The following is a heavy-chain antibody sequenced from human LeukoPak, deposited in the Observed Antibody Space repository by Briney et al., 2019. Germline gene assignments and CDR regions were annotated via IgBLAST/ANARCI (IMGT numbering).Heavy chain of an antibody. Sequence: VASVKVSCKASGYTFTSYGISWVRQAPGQGLEWMGLINPSGGSTSYAQKFQGRVTMTRDMSTSTVYIELSSLRSEDTAVYYRARDVGYSYGYGWWFDSWGQGTLVTVSS. CDR1: GYTFTSYG. V-gene: IGHV1-46*01. CDR3: ARDVGYSYGYGWWFDS. D-gene: IGHD5-18*01. CDR2: INPSGGST. J-gene: IGHJ5*01.